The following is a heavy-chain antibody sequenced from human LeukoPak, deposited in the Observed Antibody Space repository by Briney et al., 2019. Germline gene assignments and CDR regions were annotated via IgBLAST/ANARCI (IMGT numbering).Heavy chain of an antibody. D-gene: IGHD5-12*01. CDR3: IVSGYSGYDFDY. CDR2: INPNSGGT. V-gene: IGHV1-2*02. Sequence: ASVKVSCKASGYTSTGYYMHWVRQAPGQGLEWMGWINPNSGGTNYAQKFQGRVTMTRDTSISTAYMELSRLRSDDTAIYYCIVSGYSGYDFDYWGQGTLVTVSP. CDR1: GYTSTGYY. J-gene: IGHJ4*02.